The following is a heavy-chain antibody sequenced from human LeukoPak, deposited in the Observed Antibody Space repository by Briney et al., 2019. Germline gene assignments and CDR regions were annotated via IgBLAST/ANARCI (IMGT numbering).Heavy chain of an antibody. D-gene: IGHD3-10*01. CDR1: GFTFSSYS. J-gene: IGHJ4*02. CDR2: ISSSSSYI. V-gene: IGHV3-21*04. Sequence: GSLRLSCAASGFTFSSYSMDWVRQAPGKGLEWVSSISSSSSYIYYADSVKGRVTISRDNSKNTLDLQMNSLRAEDTAVYYCAKSEAFNPYRSGSIVGHFEYWGQGTLVTVSS. CDR3: AKSEAFNPYRSGSIVGHFEY.